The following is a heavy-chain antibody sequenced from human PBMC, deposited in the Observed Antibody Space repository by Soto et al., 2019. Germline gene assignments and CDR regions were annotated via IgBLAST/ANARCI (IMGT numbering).Heavy chain of an antibody. CDR3: ARHYYGSGSYYNLIGGMDV. V-gene: IGHV5-10-1*01. CDR2: IDPSDSYT. D-gene: IGHD3-10*01. Sequence: GESLKISSKGSGYSFTSYWISGVRQMPGKGLEWMGRIDPSDSYTNYSPSFQGHVTISADKSISTAYLQWSSLKASDTAMYYCARHYYGSGSYYNLIGGMDVWGQGTTVTVSS. J-gene: IGHJ6*02. CDR1: GYSFTSYW.